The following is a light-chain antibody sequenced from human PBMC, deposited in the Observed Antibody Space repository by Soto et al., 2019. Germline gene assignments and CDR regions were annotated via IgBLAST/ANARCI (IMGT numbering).Light chain of an antibody. CDR1: SSDVGGYNY. V-gene: IGLV2-14*01. CDR3: SSYTTNSAVL. J-gene: IGLJ2*01. Sequence: QSALTQPASVSGSPGQSITISCTGTSSDVGGYNYVSWYQQHPGKAPKLIIYDVSNRPSGVSNRFSGSKSGNTASLTISGLQAEDEADYYCSSYTTNSAVLFGGGTKLTVL. CDR2: DVS.